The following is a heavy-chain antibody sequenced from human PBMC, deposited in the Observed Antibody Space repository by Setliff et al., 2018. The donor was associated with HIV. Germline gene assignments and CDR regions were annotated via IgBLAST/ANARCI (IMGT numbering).Heavy chain of an antibody. J-gene: IGHJ3*02. CDR3: ARGYGSHAFDI. D-gene: IGHD3-10*01. V-gene: IGHV1-46*01. CDR1: GYMFIAYG. Sequence: VASVKVSCKTSGYMFIAYGMSWVRRAPGQGLEWMGIINPSGGTTNYAQKFQGRVTMTRDTSTSTVYMELSSLRSEDTAVYYCARGYGSHAFDIWGQGTMVTVSS. CDR2: INPSGGTT.